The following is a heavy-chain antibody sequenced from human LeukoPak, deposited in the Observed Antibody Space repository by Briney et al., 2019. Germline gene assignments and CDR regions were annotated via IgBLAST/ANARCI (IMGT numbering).Heavy chain of an antibody. CDR3: ARADTAMVPQFDP. D-gene: IGHD5-18*01. CDR2: ITTSGTI. V-gene: IGHV3-48*04. J-gene: IGHJ5*02. CDR1: GITFSSYS. Sequence: PGGSLRPSCAASGITFSSYSMNWVRQAPGKGLEWVSYITTSGTIYYADSVKGRFTISRDNAKNSLYLQVNSLRAEDTAVYYCARADTAMVPQFDPWGQGTLVTVSS.